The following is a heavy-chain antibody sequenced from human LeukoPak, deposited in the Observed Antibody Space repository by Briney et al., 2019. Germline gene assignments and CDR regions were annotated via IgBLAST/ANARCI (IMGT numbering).Heavy chain of an antibody. CDR3: AKGHTYGLGESYLDF. CDR2: ISWNSGSI. D-gene: IGHD5-18*01. CDR1: GYTFDDYA. Sequence: AGRSLRLSYEASGYTFDDYAMHWVRQAPGEGLEWVSAISWNSGSIGYADSVKGRFTISRDNGRNSLYLQMNSLRTEDTALYYCAKGHTYGLGESYLDFWGQGTLVSVSS. J-gene: IGHJ4*02. V-gene: IGHV3-9*01.